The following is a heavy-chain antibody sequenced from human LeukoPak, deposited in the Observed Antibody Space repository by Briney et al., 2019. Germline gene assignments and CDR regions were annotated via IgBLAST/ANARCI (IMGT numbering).Heavy chain of an antibody. Sequence: SVKVSCKASGGTFSSYAISWVRQAPGQGLEWMGGIIPIFGTANYAQKFQGRVTITADESTSTAYMELSSLRSDDTAVYYCARDIGLVRGIIMAHWGQGTQVTVSS. CDR1: GGTFSSYA. CDR3: ARDIGLVRGIIMAH. D-gene: IGHD3-10*01. V-gene: IGHV1-69*01. J-gene: IGHJ4*02. CDR2: IIPIFGTA.